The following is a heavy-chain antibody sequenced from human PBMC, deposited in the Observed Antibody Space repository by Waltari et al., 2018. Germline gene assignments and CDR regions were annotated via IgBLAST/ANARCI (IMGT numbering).Heavy chain of an antibody. V-gene: IGHV3-74*01. Sequence: EVQLVESGGGLVQPGGSLRLSCAASGFTFSSYWMHWVRQAQVKGLVWFSHINSDGSSTSYADSVKGRFTISRYNAKNTLYLQMNSLRGEDTAVYYCGRLLAVAGKGYFDYWGQGTLVTVSS. CDR2: INSDGSST. J-gene: IGHJ4*02. CDR1: GFTFSSYW. D-gene: IGHD6-19*01. CDR3: GRLLAVAGKGYFDY.